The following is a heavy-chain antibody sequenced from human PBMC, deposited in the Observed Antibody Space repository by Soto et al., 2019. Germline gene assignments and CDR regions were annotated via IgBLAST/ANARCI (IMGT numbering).Heavy chain of an antibody. CDR2: IYYSGST. Sequence: QVQLQESGPGLVKPSQTLSLTCTVSGGSISSGDYYWSWIRQPPGKGLEWIGYIYYSGSTYYNPSLKSRVTISVDTSKNQFSLKLSSVTAADTAVYYCARAWASHRYSSGYLAIAFDIWGQGTMVTVSS. D-gene: IGHD3-22*01. J-gene: IGHJ3*02. V-gene: IGHV4-30-4*01. CDR1: GGSISSGDYY. CDR3: ARAWASHRYSSGYLAIAFDI.